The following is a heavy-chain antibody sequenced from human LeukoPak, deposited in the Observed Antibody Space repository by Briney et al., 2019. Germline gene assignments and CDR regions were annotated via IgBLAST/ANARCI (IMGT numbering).Heavy chain of an antibody. D-gene: IGHD2-2*01. V-gene: IGHV4-59*11. CDR1: GGSISNHY. CDR2: IHYSGST. CDR3: ARDFGRGYCSTTSCFVPWFDP. J-gene: IGHJ5*02. Sequence: LETLSLTCTVSGGSISNHYWSWIRQPPGKGLEWIGYIHYSGSTNYNPSLKSRVTISVDTSKNQFSLKLTSVTAADTAVYCCARDFGRGYCSTTSCFVPWFDPWGQGTLVTVSS.